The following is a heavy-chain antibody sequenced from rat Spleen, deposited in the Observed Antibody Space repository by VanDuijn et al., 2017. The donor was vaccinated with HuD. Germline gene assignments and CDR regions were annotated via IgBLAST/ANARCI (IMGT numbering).Heavy chain of an antibody. V-gene: IGHV5-27*01. Sequence: EVQLVESGGGLVQPGRSLKLSCAASGFTFTDHYMAWVRQVPTKGLEWVAYITTGGSITYYRDSVKGLFTISRDNAKRTLNLQMDSLRSEDTATYYCTTGGPVYFDYWGQGVMVTVSS. J-gene: IGHJ2*01. CDR3: TTGGPVYFDY. CDR2: ITTGGSIT. CDR1: GFTFTDHY.